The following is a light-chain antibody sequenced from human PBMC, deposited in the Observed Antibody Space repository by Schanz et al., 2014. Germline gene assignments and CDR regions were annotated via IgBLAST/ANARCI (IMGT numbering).Light chain of an antibody. CDR2: DVT. J-gene: IGLJ3*02. V-gene: IGLV2-11*01. CDR3: SSYAGSNNWV. Sequence: QSVLTQPRSVSGSPGQSVTISCTGTSSDVGGYNYVSWYRHHPGKAPKLIIFDVTSRPSGVSNRFSGSKSGNTASLTISGLQAEDEADYYCSSYAGSNNWVFGGGTKLTVL. CDR1: SSDVGGYNY.